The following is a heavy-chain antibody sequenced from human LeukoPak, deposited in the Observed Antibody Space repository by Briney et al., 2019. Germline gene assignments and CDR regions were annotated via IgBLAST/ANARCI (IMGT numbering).Heavy chain of an antibody. D-gene: IGHD3-22*01. CDR1: GFIFSGYD. CDR2: ISRSGRTI. Sequence: GGSLRLSCAASGFIFSGYDMNWVRQPPGKGLEWVSFISRSGRTIYYADSVKGRFTISRDDAKNSLYLQMNSLRAGDTALYYCASQYYYDNSAYYTSDWFDPWGQGTLVTVFS. J-gene: IGHJ5*02. V-gene: IGHV3-48*03. CDR3: ASQYYYDNSAYYTSDWFDP.